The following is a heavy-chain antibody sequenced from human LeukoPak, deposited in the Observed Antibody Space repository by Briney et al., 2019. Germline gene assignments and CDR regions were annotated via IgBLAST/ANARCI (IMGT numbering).Heavy chain of an antibody. CDR2: IIPIFGTA. CDR3: ASDSSSWYNVRDY. V-gene: IGHV1-69*13. Sequence: SVKVSCKASGGTFSSYAISWVRQAPGQGHEWMGGIIPIFGTANYAQKFQGRVTITADESTSTAYMELSSLRSEDTAVYYCASDSSSWYNVRDYWGQGTLVTVSS. J-gene: IGHJ4*02. CDR1: GGTFSSYA. D-gene: IGHD6-13*01.